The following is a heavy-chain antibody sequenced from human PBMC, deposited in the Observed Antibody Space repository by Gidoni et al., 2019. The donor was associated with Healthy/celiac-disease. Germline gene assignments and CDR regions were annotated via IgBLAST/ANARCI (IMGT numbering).Heavy chain of an antibody. V-gene: IGHV4-34*01. CDR2: INHSGCT. D-gene: IGHD2-15*01. CDR1: GGSFSGYY. CDR3: ARGRWRGGWFDP. Sequence: QVQLQQWGAVLLKPPETLSLTCAAYGGSFSGYYWSWIRQPPGKGLEWIGEINHSGCTNYNPSLKSRVTISVDTSKNQFSLKLSSVTAADTAVYYCARGRWRGGWFDPWGQGTLVTVSS. J-gene: IGHJ5*02.